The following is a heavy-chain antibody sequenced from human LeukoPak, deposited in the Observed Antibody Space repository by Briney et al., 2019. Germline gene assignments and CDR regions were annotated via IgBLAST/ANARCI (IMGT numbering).Heavy chain of an antibody. V-gene: IGHV1-18*01. J-gene: IGHJ4*02. Sequence: ASVKVSCKASGYTFTSYGISWVRQAPGQGLEWMGWISAYNGNTNYAQKLQGRVTMTTDTSTSTAYMELSRLRSDDTAVYYCAREGITIFGVTQSPFDYWGQGTLVTVSS. CDR2: ISAYNGNT. D-gene: IGHD3-3*01. CDR3: AREGITIFGVTQSPFDY. CDR1: GYTFTSYG.